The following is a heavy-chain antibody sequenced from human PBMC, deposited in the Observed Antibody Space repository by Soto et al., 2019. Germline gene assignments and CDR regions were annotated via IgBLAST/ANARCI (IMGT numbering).Heavy chain of an antibody. CDR2: ISDSGDNT. J-gene: IGHJ4*02. CDR1: GFTFSSSA. CDR3: AKGAYYDFWSGYSAFDH. D-gene: IGHD3-3*01. V-gene: IGHV3-23*01. Sequence: GGSLRLSCAACGFTFSSSAVSWVRQAPGKGLEWVSAISDSGDNTYYADSVKGRFTISRDNSKSTLHLQMNSLRADDTAVYYCAKGAYYDFWSGYSAFDHWGQGTLVTVSS.